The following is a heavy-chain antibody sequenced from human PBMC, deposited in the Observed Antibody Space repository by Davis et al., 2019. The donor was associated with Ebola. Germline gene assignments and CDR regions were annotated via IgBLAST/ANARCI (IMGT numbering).Heavy chain of an antibody. V-gene: IGHV3-49*04. CDR2: IRSKAYGGTT. CDR1: GFTFGDYA. J-gene: IGHJ4*02. D-gene: IGHD4-17*01. Sequence: GESLKISCTASGFTFGDYAMTWVRQAPGKGLEWVGFIRSKAYGGTTEYAASVKGRFTISRDDSKSIAYLQMNSLKTEDTAVYYCTSDYGDYGDYWGQGTLVTVSS. CDR3: TSDYGDYGDY.